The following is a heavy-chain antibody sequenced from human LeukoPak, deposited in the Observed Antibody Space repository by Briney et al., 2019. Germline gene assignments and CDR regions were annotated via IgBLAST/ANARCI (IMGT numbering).Heavy chain of an antibody. CDR2: ISASGGST. J-gene: IGHJ4*02. D-gene: IGHD6-19*01. V-gene: IGHV3-23*01. CDR1: GFTFGSSA. CDR3: AKFVGSGWYNFDY. Sequence: PGGSLRLSCAASGFTFGSSAMSWVRQVPGKGLEWVSGISASGGSTSYADSVRGRFTISRDNSKNTLYLQMNSLRVEDTAVYYCAKFVGSGWYNFDYWGQGTLVTVSS.